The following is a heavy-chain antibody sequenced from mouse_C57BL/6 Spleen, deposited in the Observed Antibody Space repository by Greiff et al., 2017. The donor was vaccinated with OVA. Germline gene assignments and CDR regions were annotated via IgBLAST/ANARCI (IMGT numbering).Heavy chain of an antibody. CDR2: IHPSDSDT. CDR1: GYTFTSYW. Sequence: QVHVKQPGAELVKPGASVKVSCKASGYTFTSYWMHWVKQRPGQGLEWIGRIHPSDSDTNYNQKFKGKATLTVDKSSSTAYMQLSSLTSEDSAVYYCAIEGGDYDGAWFAYWGQGTLVTVSA. D-gene: IGHD2-4*01. V-gene: IGHV1-74*01. J-gene: IGHJ3*01. CDR3: AIEGGDYDGAWFAY.